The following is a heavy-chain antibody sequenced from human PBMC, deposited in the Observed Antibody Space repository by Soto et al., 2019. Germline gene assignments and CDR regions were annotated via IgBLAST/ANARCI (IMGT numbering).Heavy chain of an antibody. CDR2: IYYSGST. Sequence: LSLTCTVSGGSISSGDYYWSWIRQPPGKGLEWIGYIYYSGSTYYNPSLKSRVTISVDTSKNQFSLKLSSVTAADTAVYYCARDSSGWYLDYWGQGTLVTVSS. CDR1: GGSISSGDYY. D-gene: IGHD6-19*01. V-gene: IGHV4-30-4*01. J-gene: IGHJ4*02. CDR3: ARDSSGWYLDY.